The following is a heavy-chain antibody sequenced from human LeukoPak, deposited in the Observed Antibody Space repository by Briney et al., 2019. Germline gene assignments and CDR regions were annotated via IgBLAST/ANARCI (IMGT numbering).Heavy chain of an antibody. V-gene: IGHV3-23*05. Sequence: GGSLRLSCTASGFTVSRYAMSWVRQVPGKELEWVSSITNNNGKTYYAYSVKDRFTISRDESENTVFLQMNSLRAEDTAIYYCAKDHPSSGWPTFEYWGRGTLVTVSS. CDR3: AKDHPSSGWPTFEY. CDR1: GFTVSRYA. D-gene: IGHD6-19*01. J-gene: IGHJ4*02. CDR2: ITNNNGKT.